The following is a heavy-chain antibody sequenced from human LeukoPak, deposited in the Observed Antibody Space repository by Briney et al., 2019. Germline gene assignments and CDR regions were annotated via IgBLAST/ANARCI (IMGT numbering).Heavy chain of an antibody. Sequence: ASVKVSCKASGYSFTDYHIHWVRQAPGQDLEWMGWLSPNSGDTKIAQKFQGRVTLTRDTSMSTAYMELSTLRSEDTAVYYCARATDFSSWYLAYWGQGTLVTVPS. CDR1: GYSFTDYH. CDR2: LSPNSGDT. D-gene: IGHD6-13*01. J-gene: IGHJ4*02. CDR3: ARATDFSSWYLAY. V-gene: IGHV1-2*02.